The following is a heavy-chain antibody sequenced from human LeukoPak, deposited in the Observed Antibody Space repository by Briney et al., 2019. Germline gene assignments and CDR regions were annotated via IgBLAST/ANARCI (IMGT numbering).Heavy chain of an antibody. Sequence: SETLSLTCTVSGGAIRSHYWNWIRQPAGKGLEWIGRIYSSGYTNDNPFLESRITMSVDMSKNQFSLRLNSVTAADTAVYYCARGEHSVDSWGQGALVTVSS. D-gene: IGHD1/OR15-1a*01. V-gene: IGHV4-4*07. J-gene: IGHJ4*02. CDR3: ARGEHSVDS. CDR1: GGAIRSHY. CDR2: IYSSGYT.